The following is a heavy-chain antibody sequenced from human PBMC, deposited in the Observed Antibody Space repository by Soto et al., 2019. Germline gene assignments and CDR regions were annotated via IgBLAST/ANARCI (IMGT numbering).Heavy chain of an antibody. CDR3: ARPPVIDIEVIPAY. V-gene: IGHV3-30*04. Sequence: PGGSLRLSCAASAFTVTTYAMHWVPQAPGKGMDGVVVILYDGNNKHCPASVKGRFPIARDKSNITLYLLMNSLRAEDTAVYYCARPPVIDIEVIPAYWVQGTLVTVSS. CDR1: AFTVTTYA. D-gene: IGHD2-2*01. J-gene: IGHJ4*02. CDR2: ILYDGNNK.